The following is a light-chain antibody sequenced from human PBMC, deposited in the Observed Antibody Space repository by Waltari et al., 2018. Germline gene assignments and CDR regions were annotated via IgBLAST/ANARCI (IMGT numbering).Light chain of an antibody. CDR3: SSYTSRNTVV. J-gene: IGLJ2*01. CDR1: SSDVGGTNF. Sequence: QSALTQPASVSGFPGQSITISCTGTSSDVGGTNFVSWYQQHPGKAPKLMIYDVTNRPSGVSHRFSASKSGNTASLTISGLQAEDEADYYCSSYTSRNTVVFGGGTTLTVL. V-gene: IGLV2-14*03. CDR2: DVT.